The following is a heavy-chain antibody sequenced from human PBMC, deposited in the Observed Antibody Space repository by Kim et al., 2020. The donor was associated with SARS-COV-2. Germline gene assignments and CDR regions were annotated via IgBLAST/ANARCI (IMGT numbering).Heavy chain of an antibody. V-gene: IGHV3-30-3*01. CDR1: GFTFSSYA. CDR2: ISYDGSNK. Sequence: GGSLRLSCAASGFTFSSYAMHWVRQAPGKGLEWVAVISYDGSNKYYADSVKGRFTISRDNSKNTLYLQMNSLRAEDTAVYYCARCGGVSLAVYYGMDVWG. CDR3: ARCGGVSLAVYYGMDV. D-gene: IGHD3-16*01. J-gene: IGHJ6*01.